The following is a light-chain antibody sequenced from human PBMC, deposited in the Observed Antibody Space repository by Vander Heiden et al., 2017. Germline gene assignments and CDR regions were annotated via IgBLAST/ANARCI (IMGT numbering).Light chain of an antibody. CDR2: WAS. Sequence: DIVMTQHPDYLALSLGVRATIKCKCSESVMKNSNNKNYLSWYQVQPGQPPKLLIYWASTRESGVPDRFSSSGSGTDYSLTISSLQAEDVAVYYCHQYYTTPRTFGQGTKLEI. CDR1: ESVMKNSNNKNY. V-gene: IGKV4-1*01. CDR3: HQYYTTPRT. J-gene: IGKJ1*01.